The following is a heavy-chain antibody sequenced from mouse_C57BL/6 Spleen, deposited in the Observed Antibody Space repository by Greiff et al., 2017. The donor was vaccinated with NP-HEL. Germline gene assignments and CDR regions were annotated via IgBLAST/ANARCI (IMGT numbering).Heavy chain of an antibody. Sequence: QVQLQQPGAELVKPGASVKLSCKASGYTFTSYWMHWVKQRPGQGLEWIGMIHPNSGSTNYNEKFKSKATLTVDKSSSTAYMQLSSLTSEDSAVYYWARDDDGYYGAMDYWGQGTSVTVSS. D-gene: IGHD2-3*01. V-gene: IGHV1-64*01. CDR1: GYTFTSYW. CDR3: ARDDDGYYGAMDY. CDR2: IHPNSGST. J-gene: IGHJ4*01.